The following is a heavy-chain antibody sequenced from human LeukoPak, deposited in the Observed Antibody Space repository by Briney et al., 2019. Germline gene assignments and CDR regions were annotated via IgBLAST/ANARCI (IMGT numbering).Heavy chain of an antibody. CDR1: GYTFTSYY. CDR3: ARSCSGGDCHQTYYFDY. Sequence: ASVKVSCKASGYTFTSYYMHWVRQAPGQGLEWMGIINPSGGSTSYAQKFQGRVTMTRDTSTSTVYMELSRLRSDDTAVYYCARSCSGGDCHQTYYFDYWGQGTLVTVSS. J-gene: IGHJ4*02. D-gene: IGHD2-21*02. CDR2: INPSGGST. V-gene: IGHV1-46*01.